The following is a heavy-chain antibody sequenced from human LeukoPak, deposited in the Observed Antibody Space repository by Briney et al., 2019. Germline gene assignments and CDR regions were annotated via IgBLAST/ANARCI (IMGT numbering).Heavy chain of an antibody. V-gene: IGHV1-18*01. J-gene: IGHJ3*02. D-gene: IGHD1-20*01. CDR2: ISAYNGNT. Sequence: GASVKVSCKASGYTFTSYGISWVRQAPGQGLEWMGWISAYNGNTNYAQKLQGRVTMTTNTSTSTAYMELRSLRSDDTAVYYCARDRYSWNGSPIPDAFDIWGQGTMVTVSS. CDR1: GYTFTSYG. CDR3: ARDRYSWNGSPIPDAFDI.